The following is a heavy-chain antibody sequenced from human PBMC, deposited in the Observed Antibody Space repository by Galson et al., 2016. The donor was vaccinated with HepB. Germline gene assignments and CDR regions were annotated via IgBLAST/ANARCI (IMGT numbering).Heavy chain of an antibody. Sequence: SLRLSCAASGFTFDDYAMHWVRQAPGKGLEWVSGISWNSGSIGYADSVKGRFTISRDNAKKSLYLQMNSLRAEDTALYYCAKDKRSSVYYHGAFDIWGQGTMVTVSS. CDR1: GFTFDDYA. D-gene: IGHD3-22*01. CDR2: ISWNSGSI. J-gene: IGHJ3*02. CDR3: AKDKRSSVYYHGAFDI. V-gene: IGHV3-9*01.